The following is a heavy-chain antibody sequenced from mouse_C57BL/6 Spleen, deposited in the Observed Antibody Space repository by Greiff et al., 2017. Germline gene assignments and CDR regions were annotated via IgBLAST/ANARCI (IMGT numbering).Heavy chain of an antibody. CDR2: FYPGRGSI. Sequence: QVQLKQSGAELVQPGASVKLSCKASGYTFTEYTIHWVKQRSGQGLAWIGWFYPGRGSIMYHERFKEMATLTADESSSTVYMGLSRLTSEDSAVYFCARHEEEDYGSRYVSYFDCWGPGCTLSVS. CDR1: GYTFTEYT. CDR3: ARHEEEDYGSRYVSYFDC. J-gene: IGHJ2*01. V-gene: IGHV1-62-2*01. D-gene: IGHD1-1*01.